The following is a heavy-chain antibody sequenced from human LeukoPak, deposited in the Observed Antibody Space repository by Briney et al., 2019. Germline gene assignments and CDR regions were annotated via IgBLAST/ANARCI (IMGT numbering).Heavy chain of an antibody. CDR3: AKDFSSGYYYFDY. V-gene: IGHV3-9*01. Sequence: GGTLRLSCAASGFSFSSHGMSWVRQAPGKGLEWVSGINWNSGSKHYADSVKGRFTISRDDAKNSLFLQMNSLRPEDTALYYCAKDFSSGYYYFDYWGQGTLVTVSS. J-gene: IGHJ4*02. CDR1: GFSFSSHG. CDR2: INWNSGSK. D-gene: IGHD3-22*01.